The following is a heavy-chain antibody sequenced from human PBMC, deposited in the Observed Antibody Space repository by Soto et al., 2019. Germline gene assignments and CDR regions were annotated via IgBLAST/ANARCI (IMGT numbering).Heavy chain of an antibody. Sequence: XGTLGLRFDVNGGSFSGYYWSGVRQPPGKGLEWIGEINHRGSTNYNPSLKSRVTISLDTSKNQFSLKLSSVTAADTAVYYCATTNYYYAMDVWGQGTTVTVSS. CDR1: GGSFSGYY. CDR3: ATTNYYYAMDV. J-gene: IGHJ6*02. V-gene: IGHV4-34*01. CDR2: INHRGST. D-gene: IGHD1-7*01.